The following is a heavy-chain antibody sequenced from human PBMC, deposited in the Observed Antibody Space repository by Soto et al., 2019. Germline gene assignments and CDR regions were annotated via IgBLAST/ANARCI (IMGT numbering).Heavy chain of an antibody. V-gene: IGHV2-5*02. Sequence: QITLKESGHTLVKPTQTLTLTCTFSGFSRTNDGVGVGWVRQPPGEALAWRALIYWDDDARYSPSLQTRLTISKDTSKNQVALIKTNTDPVDSATYYCARSLKLITEDSPLVEFYYLGQANLGPGS. CDR1: GFSRTNDGVG. D-gene: IGHD3-16*01. CDR2: IYWDDDA. CDR3: ARSLKLITEDSPLVEFYY. J-gene: IGHJ4*02.